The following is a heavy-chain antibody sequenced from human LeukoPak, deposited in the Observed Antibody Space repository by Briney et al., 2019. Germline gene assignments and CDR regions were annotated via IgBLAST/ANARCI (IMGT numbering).Heavy chain of an antibody. CDR2: ISYDGSNK. CDR3: ASSAEQWLAQPLDY. CDR1: GFTFCSYG. V-gene: IGHV3-30*03. J-gene: IGHJ4*02. Sequence: GGSLRLSSAASGFTFCSYGMHWVRQAPGKGREWGAVISYDGSNKYYTDSVKGRFTISRDNTKNTLYLQMNSLRAEDTAVYYCASSAEQWLAQPLDYWGQGTLVTVSS. D-gene: IGHD6-19*01.